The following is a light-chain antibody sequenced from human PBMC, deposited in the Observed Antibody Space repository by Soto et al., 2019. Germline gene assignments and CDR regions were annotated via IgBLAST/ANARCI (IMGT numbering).Light chain of an antibody. CDR1: RTIGTN. Sequence: IVMTQPPATVSVSPGESASLSCRASRTIGTNLGWYQQKPGQAPRLLISKTSTRATGVPARFSGSGSGTEFTLTITSLQSEDIAVYYCQQYADWPLTFGGGTKVDIK. CDR3: QQYADWPLT. CDR2: KTS. V-gene: IGKV3-15*01. J-gene: IGKJ4*01.